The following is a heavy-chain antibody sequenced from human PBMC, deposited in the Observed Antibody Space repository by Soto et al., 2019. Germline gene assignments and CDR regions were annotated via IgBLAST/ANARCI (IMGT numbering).Heavy chain of an antibody. CDR2: IYYSGST. V-gene: IGHV4-59*08. CDR3: AGLGGGQSVLGVRWFDP. D-gene: IGHD3-16*01. Sequence: QVQLQESGPGLVKPSETLSLTCTVSGGSISSYYWSWIPQPPGKGLEWIGYIYYSGSTNYNPSLKSRVTISVDTSKTQFSLKRSSVTAAVTVGYYCAGLGGGQSVLGVRWFDPWGQGTLVTVSS. CDR1: GGSISSYY. J-gene: IGHJ5*02.